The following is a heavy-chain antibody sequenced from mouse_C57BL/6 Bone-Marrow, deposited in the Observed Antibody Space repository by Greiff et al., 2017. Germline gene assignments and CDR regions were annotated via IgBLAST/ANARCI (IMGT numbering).Heavy chain of an antibody. CDR3: AKEVYYGSSYDWYFDV. Sequence: VQLQQPGAELVMPGASVKLSCKASGYTFTSYWMHWVKQRPGQGLEWIGEIDPSDSYTNYNQKFKGKSTLTVDKSSSTAYMQRSSLTSEDSAVYYCAKEVYYGSSYDWYFDVWGTGTTVTVSS. CDR2: IDPSDSYT. CDR1: GYTFTSYW. J-gene: IGHJ1*03. D-gene: IGHD1-1*01. V-gene: IGHV1-69*01.